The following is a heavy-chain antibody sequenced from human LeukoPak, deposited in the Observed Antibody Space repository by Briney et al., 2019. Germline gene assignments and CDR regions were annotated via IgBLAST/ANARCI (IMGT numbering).Heavy chain of an antibody. CDR1: GFTFSSYG. J-gene: IGHJ4*02. CDR2: ISYDGSNK. V-gene: IGHV3-30*03. D-gene: IGHD1-26*01. Sequence: GGSLRLSCAASGFTFSSYGMHWVRQAPGKGLEWVAAISYDGSNKYYADSVKGRFTISRDNSKNTLYLQMNSLRAEDTAVYYCARDRRGSYSDFDYWGQGTLVTVSS. CDR3: ARDRRGSYSDFDY.